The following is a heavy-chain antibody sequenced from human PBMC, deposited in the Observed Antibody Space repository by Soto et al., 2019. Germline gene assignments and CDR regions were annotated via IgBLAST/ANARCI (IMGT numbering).Heavy chain of an antibody. CDR2: ISGSGDDT. CDR1: GFTFSNFA. J-gene: IGHJ4*02. Sequence: QLLESGGGFVQPGGSLRLSCVASGFTFSNFAMAWVRQAPGEWLEWVSAISGSGDDTFYADSMKGRFTISRDNSKDTLSLQINSLRAEDTAVYYCANPIPKTGTTFGFWGQGTLVTVSS. V-gene: IGHV3-23*01. CDR3: ANPIPKTGTTFGF. D-gene: IGHD1-1*01.